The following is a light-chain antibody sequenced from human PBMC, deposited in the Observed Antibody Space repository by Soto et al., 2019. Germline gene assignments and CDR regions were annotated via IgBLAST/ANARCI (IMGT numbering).Light chain of an antibody. Sequence: EIVLTQSPGTLSLSPGERATLSCRASQSVSSSYLAWYQQKPGQAPRLLIYGASSRATGIPDRFSGSGSGTDFTLTISRLEPEDFAVYYCQQYGRSPRTFRPGTKVDIK. CDR3: QQYGRSPRT. J-gene: IGKJ3*01. V-gene: IGKV3-20*01. CDR1: QSVSSSY. CDR2: GAS.